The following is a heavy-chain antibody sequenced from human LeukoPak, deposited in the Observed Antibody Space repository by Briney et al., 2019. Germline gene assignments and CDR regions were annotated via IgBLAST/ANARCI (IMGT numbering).Heavy chain of an antibody. V-gene: IGHV3-30-3*01. D-gene: IGHD6-19*01. Sequence: GRSLRLSCAASGFTFSSYAMHWVRQAPGKGLEWVAVISYDGSNKYYADSVKGRSTISRDNSKNTLHLQMNSLRAEDTAVYYCARDRDRKAVAGLFDYWGQGTLVTVSS. CDR3: ARDRDRKAVAGLFDY. CDR1: GFTFSSYA. J-gene: IGHJ4*02. CDR2: ISYDGSNK.